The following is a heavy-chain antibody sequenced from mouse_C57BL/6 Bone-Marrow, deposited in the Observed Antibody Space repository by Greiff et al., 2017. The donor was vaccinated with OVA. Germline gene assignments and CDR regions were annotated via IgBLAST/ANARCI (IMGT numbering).Heavy chain of an antibody. CDR2: IDPETGGT. J-gene: IGHJ1*03. CDR3: TRTNWDYWYFDV. CDR1: GYTFTDYE. V-gene: IGHV1-15*01. Sequence: SGAELVRPGASVTLSCKASGYTFTDYEMHWVKQTPVHGLEWIGAIDPETGGTAYNQKFKGKAILTADKSSSTAYMELRSLTSEDSAVYYCTRTNWDYWYFDVWGTGTTVTVSS. D-gene: IGHD4-1*02.